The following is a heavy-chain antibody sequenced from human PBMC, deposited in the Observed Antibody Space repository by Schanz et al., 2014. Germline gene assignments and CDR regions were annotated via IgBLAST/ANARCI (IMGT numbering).Heavy chain of an antibody. V-gene: IGHV3-53*01. CDR2: LYIRST. CDR3: ARDEGKDGYNLAFDV. J-gene: IGHJ3*01. D-gene: IGHD5-12*01. CDR1: GFTVNTHY. Sequence: EVQLVESGGGLIHPGGSLRLSCAVSGFTVNTHYMTWVRQAPGKGLECVSILYIRSTYYADSVKGRFTISRDNSKNMVFLQMNSLRVEDTAIYYCARDEGKDGYNLAFDVGGQGTLVTVSS.